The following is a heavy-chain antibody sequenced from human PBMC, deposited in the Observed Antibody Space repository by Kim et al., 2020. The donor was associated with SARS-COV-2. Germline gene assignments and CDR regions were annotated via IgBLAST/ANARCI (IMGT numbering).Heavy chain of an antibody. CDR3: ARIVGATGFVRY. V-gene: IGHV3-66*01. D-gene: IGHD1-26*01. J-gene: IGHJ4*02. Sequence: YKPKSFKGSFTISRDNSKNPLYLQMNSMGAEDTAVYYCARIVGATGFVRYWGQGTLVTVSS.